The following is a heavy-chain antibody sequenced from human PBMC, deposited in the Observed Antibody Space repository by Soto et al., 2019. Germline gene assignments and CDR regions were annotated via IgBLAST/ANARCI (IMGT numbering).Heavy chain of an antibody. J-gene: IGHJ2*01. Sequence: QVQLVQSGAEVKKPGSSVKVSCKASGGTFSSYTISWVRQAPGQGLEWMGRIIPILGIANYAQKFQGRVTITADKSTSTGYRELGGRRSEDTAVWYCARDGGGVVVPAADWYFDLWGRGTLVTVSS. CDR3: ARDGGGVVVPAADWYFDL. CDR2: IIPILGIA. CDR1: GGTFSSYT. D-gene: IGHD2-2*01. V-gene: IGHV1-69*08.